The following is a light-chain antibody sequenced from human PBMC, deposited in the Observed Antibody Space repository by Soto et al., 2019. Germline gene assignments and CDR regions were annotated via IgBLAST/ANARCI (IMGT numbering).Light chain of an antibody. V-gene: IGKV1-39*01. CDR2: AAS. J-gene: IGKJ4*01. CDR1: QAINSY. CDR3: QQSYSIPFT. Sequence: DIQMTQSPSSLSASVGDRVTITCRASQAINSYLNWYQQRPGKVPKLLIYAASSLQSGVPSRFSGSGSGTQYTLTNSSLQPEDYATYYCQQSYSIPFTFGGGTK.